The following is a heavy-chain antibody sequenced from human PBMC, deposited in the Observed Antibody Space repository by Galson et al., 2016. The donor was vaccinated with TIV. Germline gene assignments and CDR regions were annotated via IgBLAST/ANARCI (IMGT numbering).Heavy chain of an antibody. CDR1: GFSLNSGGMC. J-gene: IGHJ2*01. CDR3: LRSTYGESFGWYFDL. CDR2: IDWDGDK. D-gene: IGHD4-17*01. V-gene: IGHV2-70*11. Sequence: PALVKPTQTLTLTCTFSGFSLNSGGMCVSWIRQPPGKALEWLARIDWDGDKYYSTFLQTRLTTSKDTSKNQVVLTMTNMDPVDTDMYYCLRSTYGESFGWYFDLWCRGTLVTVSS.